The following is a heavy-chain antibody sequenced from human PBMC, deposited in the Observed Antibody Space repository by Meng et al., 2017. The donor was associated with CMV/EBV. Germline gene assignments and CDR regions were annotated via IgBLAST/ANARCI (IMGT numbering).Heavy chain of an antibody. CDR3: ARKRGRYRSGGSCYFSPTLDY. V-gene: IGHV4-59*12. Sequence: SSYYWSWIRQRPGKGLEWIGYIYYSGSTNYNPSLKSRVTISVDTSKNQFSLKLSSVTAADTAVYYCARKRGRYRSGGSCYFSPTLDYWRQGTLVTVSS. CDR1: SSYY. D-gene: IGHD2-15*01. J-gene: IGHJ4*02. CDR2: IYYSGST.